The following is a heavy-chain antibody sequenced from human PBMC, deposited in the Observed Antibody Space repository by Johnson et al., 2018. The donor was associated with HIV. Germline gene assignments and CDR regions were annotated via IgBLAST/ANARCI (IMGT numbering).Heavy chain of an antibody. J-gene: IGHJ3*02. V-gene: IGHV3-66*01. CDR3: AIELTYSGYDVYAFDI. CDR1: GFTFSDYY. CDR2: IYSGGST. D-gene: IGHD5-12*01. Sequence: AQLVESGGGLVQPGGSLRLSCAASGFTFSDYYMSWVRQAPGKGLEWVSVIYSGGSTYYADSVKGRFTISRDNSKNTLYLQMNSLRAEDTAVYYCAIELTYSGYDVYAFDIWGQGTMVTVSS.